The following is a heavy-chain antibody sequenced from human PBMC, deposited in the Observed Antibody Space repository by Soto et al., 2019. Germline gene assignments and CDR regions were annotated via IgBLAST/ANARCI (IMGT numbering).Heavy chain of an antibody. V-gene: IGHV4-39*07. D-gene: IGHD3-9*01. CDR2: IYHSGST. J-gene: IGHJ6*02. CDR3: ARDLKLRYFDWLLVSPDYGMDV. CDR1: GGSVRDGSYY. Sequence: SETLSLTCTVSGGSVRDGSYYWAWLRQPPGKGLEWIGSIYHSGSTYYNPSLKSRVTISVDTSKNQFSLKLSSVTAADTAVYYCARDLKLRYFDWLLVSPDYGMDVWGQGTTVTVSS.